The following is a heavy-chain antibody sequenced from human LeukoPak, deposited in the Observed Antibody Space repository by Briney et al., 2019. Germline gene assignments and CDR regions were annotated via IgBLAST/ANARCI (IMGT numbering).Heavy chain of an antibody. J-gene: IGHJ4*02. CDR2: IYSGGST. CDR1: GFTGSSNY. V-gene: IGHV3-66*04. Sequence: GGSLRLSCAASGFTGSSNYMRWVRQAPGKGLEWVSVIYSGGSTYYADSVKGRFTNSRDNSKNTLYLQMNSLRAEDTAVYYCARLNIGSYYKYFDYWGQGTLVTVSS. D-gene: IGHD1-26*01. CDR3: ARLNIGSYYKYFDY.